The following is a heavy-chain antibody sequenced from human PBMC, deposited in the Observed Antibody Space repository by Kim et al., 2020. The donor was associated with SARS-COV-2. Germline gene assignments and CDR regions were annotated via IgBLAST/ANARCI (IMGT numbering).Heavy chain of an antibody. CDR2: IYYSGST. D-gene: IGHD5-12*01. V-gene: IGHV4-59*01. CDR3: ARGGEMATILAFDI. J-gene: IGHJ3*02. CDR1: GGSISSYY. Sequence: SETLSLTCTVSGGSISSYYWSWIRQPPGKGLEWIGYIYYSGSTNYNPSLKSRVTISVDTSKNQFSLKLSSVTAADTAVYYCARGGEMATILAFDIWGQGTMVTVSS.